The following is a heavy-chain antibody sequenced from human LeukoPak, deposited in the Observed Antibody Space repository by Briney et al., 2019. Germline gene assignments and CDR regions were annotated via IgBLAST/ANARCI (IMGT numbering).Heavy chain of an antibody. J-gene: IGHJ4*02. CDR3: AKDLGIGASGF. CDR2: IRASSDST. V-gene: IGHV3-23*01. Sequence: GGSLRLSCAASGFTFRSYGMSWFRQAPGKGLEWVSTIRASSDSTYHADSVKGRFTVSRDNSRDTLYLQMNSLRADDTATYYCAKDLGIGASGFWGQGTLVTVSS. CDR1: GFTFRSYG. D-gene: IGHD3-10*01.